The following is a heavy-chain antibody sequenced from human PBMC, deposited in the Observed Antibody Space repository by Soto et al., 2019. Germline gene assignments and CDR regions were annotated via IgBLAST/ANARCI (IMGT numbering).Heavy chain of an antibody. CDR2: INTDGSIT. J-gene: IGHJ4*02. Sequence: GGSLRFSCAASGFTFSSYWMHWVRQAPGKGLVWVSRINTDGSITTYADSVKGRFTISRDNAKNTLYLQMNSLRAEDTAVYYCACGPDYYDSSGYYFNWGQGTLVTVSS. CDR3: ACGPDYYDSSGYYFN. CDR1: GFTFSSYW. V-gene: IGHV3-74*01. D-gene: IGHD3-22*01.